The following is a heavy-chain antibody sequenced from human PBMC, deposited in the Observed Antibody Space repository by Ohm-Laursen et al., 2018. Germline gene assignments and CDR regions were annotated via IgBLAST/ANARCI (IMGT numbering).Heavy chain of an antibody. Sequence: GPSVKASCKASGYTFTSYDINWVRQATGQGLEWMGWMNPNSGTTGYAQKFQGRVTMTRNTSISTAYMELSSLRSEDTAVYYFASGVRLRGVQRYWFDPWGQGTLVTVSS. V-gene: IGHV1-8*01. J-gene: IGHJ5*02. CDR3: ASGVRLRGVQRYWFDP. CDR2: MNPNSGTT. D-gene: IGHD3-3*01. CDR1: GYTFTSYD.